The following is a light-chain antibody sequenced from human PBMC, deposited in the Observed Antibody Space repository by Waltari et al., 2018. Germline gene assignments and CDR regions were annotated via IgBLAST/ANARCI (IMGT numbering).Light chain of an antibody. CDR1: CRDIGGYNF. Sequence: QSALTQPRSVSGFPGQSVTISCTGTCRDIGGYNFVSWYQQYPGNVPRRIIYDVSKRSSGVPDRFSGYRSGDTASLIISGLHADDEADYYCWLEAPGPTWVFGTGTEVTVL. CDR2: DVS. J-gene: IGLJ1*01. V-gene: IGLV2-11*01. CDR3: WLEAPGPTWV.